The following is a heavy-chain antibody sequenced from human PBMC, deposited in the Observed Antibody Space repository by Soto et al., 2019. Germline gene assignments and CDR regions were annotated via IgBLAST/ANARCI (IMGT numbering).Heavy chain of an antibody. CDR3: ARFWGTTGAFDI. Sequence: QVQLVESGGGVVQPGRSLRLSCAASGFTFSSYGMHWVRQAPGKGLEWVAVIWYDGSNKYYADSVKGRFTISRDNSKNTLYLQMNSLRAEDTAVYYCARFWGTTGAFDIWGQGTMVTVSS. CDR2: IWYDGSNK. J-gene: IGHJ3*02. D-gene: IGHD4-17*01. CDR1: GFTFSSYG. V-gene: IGHV3-33*01.